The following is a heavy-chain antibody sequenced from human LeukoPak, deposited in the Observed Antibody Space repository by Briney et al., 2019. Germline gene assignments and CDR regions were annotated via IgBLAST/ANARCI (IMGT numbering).Heavy chain of an antibody. V-gene: IGHV4-59*01. CDR1: GGSISSYY. D-gene: IGHD4-17*01. CDR3: ARARGDYGDYEDAFDI. CDR2: IYYSGST. Sequence: PSETLSLTCTVSGGSISSYYWSWIRQPPGKGLEWIGYIYYSGSTNYNPSLKSRVTISVDTSKNQFPLKLSSVTAADTAVYYCARARGDYGDYEDAFDIWGQGTMVTVSS. J-gene: IGHJ3*02.